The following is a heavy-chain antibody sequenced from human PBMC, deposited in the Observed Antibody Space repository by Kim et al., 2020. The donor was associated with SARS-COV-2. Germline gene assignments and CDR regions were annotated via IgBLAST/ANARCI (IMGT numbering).Heavy chain of an antibody. Sequence: GGSLRLSCAASGFTFSSYSMNWVRQAPGKGLEWVSSISSSSSYIYYADSVKGRFTISRDNAKNSLYLQMNSLRAEDTAVYYCAGYDPRYDFTDPYYYYGMDVWGQGTTVTVSS. CDR1: GFTFSSYS. J-gene: IGHJ6*02. V-gene: IGHV3-21*01. CDR2: ISSSSSYI. CDR3: AGYDPRYDFTDPYYYYGMDV. D-gene: IGHD3-3*01.